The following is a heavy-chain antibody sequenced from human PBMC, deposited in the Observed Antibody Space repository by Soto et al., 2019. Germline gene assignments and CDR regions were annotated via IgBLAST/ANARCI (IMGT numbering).Heavy chain of an antibody. J-gene: IGHJ4*02. CDR3: ARRDGYNFVY. V-gene: IGHV3-64*01. D-gene: IGHD5-12*01. CDR2: ISSNGGST. Sequence: GGSLRLSCAASGFTFSSYAMHWVRQAPGKGLEYVSAISSNGGSTYYANSVKGRFTISRDNSKNTLYLQMGSLRAEDMAVYYCARRDGYNFVYWGQGTLVTVSS. CDR1: GFTFSSYA.